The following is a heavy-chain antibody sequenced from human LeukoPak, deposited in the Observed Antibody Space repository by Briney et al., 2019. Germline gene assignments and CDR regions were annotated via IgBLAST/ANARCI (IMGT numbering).Heavy chain of an antibody. CDR2: INHSGST. CDR3: ARRRVVAATPLFDY. D-gene: IGHD2-15*01. J-gene: IGHJ4*02. CDR1: GGSFSGYY. Sequence: SETLSLTCAVYGGSFSGYYWSWIRQPPGKGLEWVGEINHSGSTNYNPSLKSRVTISVATSKNQFSLKLSSVTAADTAVYYWARRRVVAATPLFDYWGQGTLVTVSS. V-gene: IGHV4-34*01.